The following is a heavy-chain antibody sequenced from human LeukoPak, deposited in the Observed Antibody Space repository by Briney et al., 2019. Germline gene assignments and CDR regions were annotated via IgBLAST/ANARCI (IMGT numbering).Heavy chain of an antibody. CDR1: GGSISSYY. CDR2: IDHSGST. V-gene: IGHV4-34*01. Sequence: SETLSLTCTISGGSISSYYWSWIRQPPGKGLEWIGEIDHSGSTNYNPSLKSRVTISVDTSKNQFSLKLSSVTAADTAVYYCARGRPPAVWEATIRRPYYFDYWGQGTLVTASS. CDR3: ARGRPPAVWEATIRRPYYFDY. D-gene: IGHD5-24*01. J-gene: IGHJ4*02.